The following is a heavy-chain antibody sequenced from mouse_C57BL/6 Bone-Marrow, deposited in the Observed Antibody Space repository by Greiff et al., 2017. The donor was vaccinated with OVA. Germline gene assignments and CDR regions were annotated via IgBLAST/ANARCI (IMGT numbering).Heavy chain of an antibody. CDR1: GYTFTSYW. J-gene: IGHJ1*03. CDR3: ARDRYSNYVYWYFDV. Sequence: QVQLKQPGAELVKPGASVKMSCKASGYTFTSYWITWVKQRPGQGLEWIGDIYPGSGSTNYNEKFKSKATLTVDTSSSTAYMQLSSLTSEDSAVYYCARDRYSNYVYWYFDVWGTGTTVTVSS. V-gene: IGHV1-55*01. D-gene: IGHD2-5*01. CDR2: IYPGSGST.